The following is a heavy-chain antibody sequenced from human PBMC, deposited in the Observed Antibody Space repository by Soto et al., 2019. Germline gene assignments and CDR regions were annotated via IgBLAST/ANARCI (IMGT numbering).Heavy chain of an antibody. CDR1: GFTFSSYA. CDR3: ARGEGEDY. V-gene: IGHV3-30-3*01. Sequence: QVQLVESGGGVVQPGRSLRLSCAASGFTFSSYAMHWVRQAPGKGLEWVAVISYDGSNKYYADSVKGRFTISRDNSKNTLYLQRNSLRAEDTAVYYCARGEGEDYWGQGTLVTVSS. CDR2: ISYDGSNK. J-gene: IGHJ4*02. D-gene: IGHD3-16*01.